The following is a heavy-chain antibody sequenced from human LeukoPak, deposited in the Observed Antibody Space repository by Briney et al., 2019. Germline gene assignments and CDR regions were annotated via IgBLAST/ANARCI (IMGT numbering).Heavy chain of an antibody. CDR2: IYYSGST. Sequence: PSQTLSLTCTVSGGSISSGGYYWSWIRQHPGKGLEWIGYIYYSGSTNYNPSLKSRVTISVDTSKNQFSLKLSSVTAADTAVYYCARGPLAYCGGDCYNNWFDPWGQGTLVTVSS. CDR3: ARGPLAYCGGDCYNNWFDP. V-gene: IGHV4-31*03. J-gene: IGHJ5*02. CDR1: GGSISSGGYY. D-gene: IGHD2-21*02.